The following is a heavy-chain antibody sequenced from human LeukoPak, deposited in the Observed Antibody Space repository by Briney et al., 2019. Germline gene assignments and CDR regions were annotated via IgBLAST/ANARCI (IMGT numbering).Heavy chain of an antibody. J-gene: IGHJ4*02. D-gene: IGHD2-21*02. Sequence: PSETLSLTCTVSGDSINSSAYYWTWIRQHPGMGLEWIGYIFYTGTTYYNPSLKSRVAISADTSRNQFSLNLTSVTAADTAVYYCARAIVVTAAPDYWGQGTLVTVSS. CDR2: IFYTGTT. V-gene: IGHV4-31*03. CDR3: ARAIVVTAAPDY. CDR1: GDSINSSAYY.